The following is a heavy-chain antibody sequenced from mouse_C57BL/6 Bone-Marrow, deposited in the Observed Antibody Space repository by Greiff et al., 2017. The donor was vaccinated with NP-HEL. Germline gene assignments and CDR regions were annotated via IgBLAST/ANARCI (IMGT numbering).Heavy chain of an antibody. V-gene: IGHV14-4*01. CDR2: IDPENGDT. J-gene: IGHJ2*01. CDR1: GFNIKDDY. Sequence: SGAELVRPGASVKLSCTASGFNIKDDYMHWVKQRPEQGLEWIGWIDPENGDTEYASKFQGKATITADTSSNTAYLQLSSLTSEDTAVYYCTTGGKASFDYWGQGTTLTVSS. D-gene: IGHD2-1*01. CDR3: TTGGKASFDY.